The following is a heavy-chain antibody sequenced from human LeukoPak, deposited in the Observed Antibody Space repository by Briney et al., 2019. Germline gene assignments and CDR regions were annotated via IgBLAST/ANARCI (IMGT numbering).Heavy chain of an antibody. CDR2: IWYDGSNK. J-gene: IGHJ4*02. D-gene: IGHD5-24*01. CDR1: GFTFSSYG. CDR3: ARDTRETPFDY. Sequence: PGGSLRLSCAASGFTFSSYGMHWVRQAPGKGLEWVAVIWYDGSNKYYADSVKGRFTISRDNSKNTLYLQMNSLRAEDTAVYYCARDTRETPFDYWGQGTLVTGSS. V-gene: IGHV3-33*01.